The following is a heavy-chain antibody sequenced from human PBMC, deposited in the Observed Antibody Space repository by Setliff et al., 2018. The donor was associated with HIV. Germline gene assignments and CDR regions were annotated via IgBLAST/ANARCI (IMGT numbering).Heavy chain of an antibody. CDR1: GYTFTDYY. D-gene: IGHD6-13*01. J-gene: IGHJ4*02. CDR3: ATNPGIAAAGLGF. Sequence: ASVKVSCKASGYTFTDYYMHWVQQAPGKGLEWMGRIDPEDGETIYAEKFQGRVTITADTSTDTAFMELSSLRSEDTAVYYCATNPGIAAAGLGFWGRGTLVTVS. CDR2: IDPEDGET. V-gene: IGHV1-69-2*01.